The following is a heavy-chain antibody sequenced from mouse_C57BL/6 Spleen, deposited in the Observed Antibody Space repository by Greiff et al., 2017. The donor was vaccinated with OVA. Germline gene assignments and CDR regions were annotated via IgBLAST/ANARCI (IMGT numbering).Heavy chain of an antibody. CDR2: IYPGDGDT. J-gene: IGHJ4*01. V-gene: IGHV1-80*01. Sequence: VQLQESGAELVKPGASVKISCKASGYAFSSYWMNWVKQRPGKGLEWIGQIYPGDGDTNYNGKFKGKATLTADKSSSTAYMQLSSLTSEDSAVYFCARCYYDYPYYAMDYWGQGTSVTVSS. D-gene: IGHD2-4*01. CDR1: GYAFSSYW. CDR3: ARCYYDYPYYAMDY.